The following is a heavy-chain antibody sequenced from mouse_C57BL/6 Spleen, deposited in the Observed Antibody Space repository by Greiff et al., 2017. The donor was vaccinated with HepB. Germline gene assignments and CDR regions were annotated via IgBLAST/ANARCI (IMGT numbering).Heavy chain of an antibody. V-gene: IGHV1-52*01. CDR1: GYTFTSYW. D-gene: IGHD2-4*01. CDR3: ARDDYDYAMDY. Sequence: QVQLQQSGAELVRPGSSVKLSCKASGYTFTSYWMHWVKQRPIQGLEWIGNIDPSDSETHYNQKFKDKATLTVDKSSSTAYMQLSSLTSEDSAVYYCARDDYDYAMDYWGQGTSVTVSS. J-gene: IGHJ4*01. CDR2: IDPSDSET.